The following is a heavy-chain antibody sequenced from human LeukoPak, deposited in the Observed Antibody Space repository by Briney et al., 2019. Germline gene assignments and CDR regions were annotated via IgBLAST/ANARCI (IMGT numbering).Heavy chain of an antibody. CDR2: IRQDGGDR. V-gene: IGHV3-7*03. D-gene: IGHD1-14*01. J-gene: IGHJ5*01. CDR3: ARAGVYNNNRYWFDS. CDR1: GSTSNNYY. Sequence: GGSLRLSCAASGSTSNNYYMGWVRQAPGKGLEWVANIRQDGGDRNYVDSVKGRLTISRDNVKNLMFLQMNSLGVEDTAVYYCARAGVYNNNRYWFDSWGQGTLVTVSS.